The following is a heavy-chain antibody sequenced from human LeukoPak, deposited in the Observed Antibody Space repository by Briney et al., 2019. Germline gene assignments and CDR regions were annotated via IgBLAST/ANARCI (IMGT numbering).Heavy chain of an antibody. V-gene: IGHV1-46*01. CDR3: AGATWYGGNPSGAFDI. J-gene: IGHJ3*02. Sequence: ASVKVSCKASGYTFTNYYIYWVRQAPGQGLEWMGIINASGGSTDYAQKFQGRVTMTRDTSTTTVYMELSSLRSEDTAVYYCAGATWYGGNPSGAFDIWGQGTMVTVSS. CDR2: INASGGST. D-gene: IGHD4/OR15-4a*01. CDR1: GYTFTNYY.